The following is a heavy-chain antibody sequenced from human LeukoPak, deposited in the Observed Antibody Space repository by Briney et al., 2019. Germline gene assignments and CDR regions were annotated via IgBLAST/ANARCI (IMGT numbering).Heavy chain of an antibody. J-gene: IGHJ4*02. CDR2: IYHSGST. CDR3: ASTATGDKYYFDY. CDR1: GYSISSGYY. Sequence: SGTWSLTCTVSGYSISSGYYGGWIRQPPGKGLEWIGSIYHSGSTYYNPSLKSRVTISVDTSKNQFSLKLSSVTAADTAVYYCASTATGDKYYFDYWGQGALVTVSS. V-gene: IGHV4-38-2*02. D-gene: IGHD7-27*01.